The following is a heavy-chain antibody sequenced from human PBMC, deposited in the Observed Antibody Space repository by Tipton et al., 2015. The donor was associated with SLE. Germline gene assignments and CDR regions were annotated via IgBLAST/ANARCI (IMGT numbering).Heavy chain of an antibody. D-gene: IGHD5-24*01. J-gene: IGHJ3*02. V-gene: IGHV4-61*05. CDR2: IYYSGST. Sequence: TLSLTCTVSGGSISSGSYYWGWIRQPPGKGLEWIGYIYYSGSTDYNPSLKSRVTISVDTSKNQFSLRLSSVTAADTAVYYCARERDGYNHDAFDIWGQGTMVTVSS. CDR3: ARERDGYNHDAFDI. CDR1: GGSISSGSYY.